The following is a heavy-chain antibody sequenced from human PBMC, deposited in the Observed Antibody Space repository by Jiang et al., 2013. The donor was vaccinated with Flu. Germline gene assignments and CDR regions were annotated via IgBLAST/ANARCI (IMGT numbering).Heavy chain of an antibody. Sequence: KPTPDPHADLHFSGFSLSTSGVGVGWIRQPPGKALEWLALIYWDDDKRYSPSLKSRLTITKDTSKNQVVLTMTNMDPVDTATYYCAHIICWFGGDNYYDSSGYFLDAFDIWGQGTMVTVSS. CDR1: GFSLSTSGVG. V-gene: IGHV2-5*02. CDR3: AHIICWFGGDNYYDSSGYFLDAFDI. CDR2: IYWDDDK. J-gene: IGHJ3*02. D-gene: IGHD3-22*01.